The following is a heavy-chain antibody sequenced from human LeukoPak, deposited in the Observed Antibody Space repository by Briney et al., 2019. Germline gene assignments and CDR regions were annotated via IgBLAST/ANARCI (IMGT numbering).Heavy chain of an antibody. Sequence: GGSLRLSCAASEFTFSSYSMNWVRQAPGKGLEWVSVIYSGGSTYYADSVKGRFTISRDNSKNTLYLQMNSLRAEDTAVYYCAKGYYYDSSGYPPHDYWGQGTLVTVSS. CDR1: EFTFSSYS. J-gene: IGHJ4*02. CDR3: AKGYYYDSSGYPPHDY. D-gene: IGHD3-22*01. CDR2: IYSGGST. V-gene: IGHV3-NL1*01.